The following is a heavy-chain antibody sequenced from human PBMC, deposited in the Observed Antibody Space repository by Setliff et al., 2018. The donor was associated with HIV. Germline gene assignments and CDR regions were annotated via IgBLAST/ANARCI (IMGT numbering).Heavy chain of an antibody. D-gene: IGHD6-19*01. CDR1: GYTFTDYY. J-gene: IGHJ4*02. CDR2: VDPEDGEA. Sequence: ASVKVSCKASGYTFTDYYMHWVQQAPGKGLEWMGRVDPEDGEAIYVEKFQGRVTITADTSTDTAYMELSSLRSEDTAVYYCARRRAVGGPTKFDSWGQGTLVTVSS. CDR3: ARRRAVGGPTKFDS. V-gene: IGHV1-69-2*01.